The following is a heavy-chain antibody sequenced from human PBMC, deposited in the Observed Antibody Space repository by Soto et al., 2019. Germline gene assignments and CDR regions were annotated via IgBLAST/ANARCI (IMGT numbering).Heavy chain of an antibody. CDR3: ARTRGGDSYSSGWYDY. CDR2: IYYSGST. V-gene: IGHV4-31*03. CDR1: GGSISSGGYY. Sequence: QVQLQESGPGLVKPSQTLSLTCTVSGGSISSGGYYWSWIRQHPGKGLEWIGYIYYSGSTYYNPSLKSRVTISVETSKNQFPLKRSSVTAADTAVYYGARTRGGDSYSSGWYDYWGQGTLVTVSS. D-gene: IGHD6-19*01. J-gene: IGHJ4*02.